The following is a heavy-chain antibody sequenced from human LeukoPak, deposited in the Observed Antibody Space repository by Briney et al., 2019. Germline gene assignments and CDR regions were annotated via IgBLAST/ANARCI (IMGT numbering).Heavy chain of an antibody. CDR2: IYTSGNT. D-gene: IGHD3-3*01. Sequence: SETLSLTCTVSGGSISSYYWSWIRQPAGKGLEWIGRIYTSGNTNYNPSLKSRVTMSVDTSKNQFSLKLSSVTAADTAVYYCAREEALYDFWSGYYRVSWFDPWGQGTLVTVSS. CDR1: GGSISSYY. J-gene: IGHJ5*02. CDR3: AREEALYDFWSGYYRVSWFDP. V-gene: IGHV4-4*07.